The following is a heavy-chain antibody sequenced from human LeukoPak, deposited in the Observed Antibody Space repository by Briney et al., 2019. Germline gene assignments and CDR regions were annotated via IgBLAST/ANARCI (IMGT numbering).Heavy chain of an antibody. CDR2: INHSGST. V-gene: IGHV4-34*01. J-gene: IGHJ6*02. CDR3: ARQRVRGVIIFHYYYGMDV. Sequence: SEPLSLTCAVYGGSFSGYYWSWIRQPPGKGLEWIGEINHSGSTNYNPSLKSRVTISVDTSKNQFSLKLSSVTAADTAVYYCARQRVRGVIIFHYYYGMDVWGQGTTVTVSS. CDR1: GGSFSGYY. D-gene: IGHD3-10*01.